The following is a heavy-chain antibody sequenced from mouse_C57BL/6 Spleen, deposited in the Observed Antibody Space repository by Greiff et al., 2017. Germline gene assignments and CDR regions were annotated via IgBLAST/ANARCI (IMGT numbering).Heavy chain of an antibody. CDR2: INPYNGGS. Sequence: EVQLQESGPVLVKPGASVKMSCKASGYTFTDYYMNWVKQSHGKSLEWIGGINPYNGGSSYNQKFKGKATLTVDKSSSTAYMERNSLTSEDAAVYYFARENYGSNPFAYWGQGTLVTVSA. J-gene: IGHJ3*01. V-gene: IGHV1-19*01. D-gene: IGHD1-1*01. CDR1: GYTFTDYY. CDR3: ARENYGSNPFAY.